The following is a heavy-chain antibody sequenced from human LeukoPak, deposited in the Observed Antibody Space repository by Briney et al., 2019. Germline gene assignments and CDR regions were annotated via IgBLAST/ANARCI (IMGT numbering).Heavy chain of an antibody. CDR2: ISYSASS. Sequence: SETLSLTCTVSGGSISNYYWSWIRQPPGKGLEWLGYISYSASSNYSPSLKSRVSISVDTSKNKFSLKLNSVTAADTAVYYCARGYSSSWYWNWFDPWGQGTLVTVSS. D-gene: IGHD6-13*01. CDR1: GGSISNYY. J-gene: IGHJ5*02. CDR3: ARGYSSSWYWNWFDP. V-gene: IGHV4-59*01.